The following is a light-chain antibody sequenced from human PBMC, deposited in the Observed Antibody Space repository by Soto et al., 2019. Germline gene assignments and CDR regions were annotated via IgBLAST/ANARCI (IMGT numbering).Light chain of an antibody. V-gene: IGKV3-20*01. Sequence: EILLTQSPGTLSLSPGERATLSCRASQSVRSSYLAWYQQKPGQAPRLLIYDVSSRATGIPDRFSGSGSGTDFTLTISRLEPVDFAVYYCQQYGISPTFGQGTKVEIK. CDR1: QSVRSSY. CDR3: QQYGISPT. CDR2: DVS. J-gene: IGKJ1*01.